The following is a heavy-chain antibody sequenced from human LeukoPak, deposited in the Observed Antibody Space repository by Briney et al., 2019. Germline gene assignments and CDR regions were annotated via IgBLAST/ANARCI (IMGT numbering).Heavy chain of an antibody. CDR2: IYYSGST. CDR3: ARALLRDYVWGSYRYAYFDY. CDR1: GGSISSGGYY. V-gene: IGHV4-31*03. Sequence: SETLSLTCTVSGGSISSGGYYWSWIRQHPGKGLEWIGYIYYSGSTYYNPSLKSRVTISVDTSKNQFSLKLSSVTAADTAVYYCARALLRDYVWGSYRYAYFDYWRQGTLVTVSS. D-gene: IGHD3-16*02. J-gene: IGHJ4*02.